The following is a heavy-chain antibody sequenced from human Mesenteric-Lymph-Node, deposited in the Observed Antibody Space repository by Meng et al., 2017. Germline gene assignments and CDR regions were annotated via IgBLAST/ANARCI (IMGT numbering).Heavy chain of an antibody. CDR2: INPNSGGT. J-gene: IGHJ4*02. D-gene: IGHD3-22*01. CDR3: ARDGTYYYDSSGENYFDY. Sequence: ASVKVSCKASGYTFSTYYMHWVRQAPGQGLEWMGRINPNSGGTNYAQKFQGRVTMTRDTSISTAYMELSRLRSDDTAVYYCARDGTYYYDSSGENYFDYWGQGTLVTVSS. CDR1: GYTFSTYY. V-gene: IGHV1-2*06.